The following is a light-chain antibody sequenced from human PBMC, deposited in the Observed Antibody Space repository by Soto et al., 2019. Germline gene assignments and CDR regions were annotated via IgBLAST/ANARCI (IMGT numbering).Light chain of an antibody. CDR3: QQFNSFPLT. Sequence: AVQLTQSPSSLSASVGDRVTISCRASQGIGSALACYQQNPGKAPKVLSYDASSLESGVPSRFSGSGSVTDFNLTISSLQPEDFARYYCQQFNSFPLTFGGGTKVQIK. CDR1: QGIGSA. CDR2: DAS. J-gene: IGKJ4*01. V-gene: IGKV1-13*02.